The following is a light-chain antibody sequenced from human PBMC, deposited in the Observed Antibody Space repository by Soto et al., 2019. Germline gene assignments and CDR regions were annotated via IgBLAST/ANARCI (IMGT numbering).Light chain of an antibody. CDR1: SSDVGAYIF. J-gene: IGLJ2*01. CDR2: DVN. V-gene: IGLV2-8*01. Sequence: QSVLTQPPSASGSPGQSVTISCTGTSSDVGAYIFVSWYQQHPGKAPKLMVYDVNRRPPGVPDRFSGSKFGASAYLAISGLRSEDGADYFCAAWDDRLRGVLFGGGTKLTVL. CDR3: AAWDDRLRGVL.